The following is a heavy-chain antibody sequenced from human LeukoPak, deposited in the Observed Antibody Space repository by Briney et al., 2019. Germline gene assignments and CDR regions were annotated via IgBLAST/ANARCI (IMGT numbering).Heavy chain of an antibody. CDR3: ARDPDCSGGSCYSGNDY. CDR1: GFTFSSYS. CDR2: IYSGGST. Sequence: QSGGSLRLSCAASGFTFSSYSMNWVRQAPGKGLEWVSVIYSGGSTYYADSVKGRFTISRDNSKNTLYLQMNSLRAEDTAVYYCARDPDCSGGSCYSGNDYWGQGTLVTVSS. V-gene: IGHV3-53*01. J-gene: IGHJ4*02. D-gene: IGHD2-15*01.